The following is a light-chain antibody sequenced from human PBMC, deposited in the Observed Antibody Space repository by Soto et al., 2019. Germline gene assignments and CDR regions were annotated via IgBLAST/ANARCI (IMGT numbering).Light chain of an antibody. J-gene: IGKJ1*01. V-gene: IGKV3-11*01. Sequence: EIVLTQSPATLSSFPGDRVTLSCRASQAVNTRLAWYQHRPGQAPRLLIYLASNRAAGVPARFSGSGSGTDFTLTISDVEPEDFAVDYCHQRQSWPRTFGQWTTVDI. CDR3: HQRQSWPRT. CDR1: QAVNTR. CDR2: LAS.